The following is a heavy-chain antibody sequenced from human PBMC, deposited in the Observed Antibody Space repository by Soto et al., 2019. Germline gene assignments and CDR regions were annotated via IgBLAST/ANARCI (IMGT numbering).Heavy chain of an antibody. CDR2: IKSKTDGGTT. CDR1: GFTFSNAW. CDR3: TADSSGYYTPPY. V-gene: IGHV3-15*07. Sequence: GGSLRLSCAASGFTFSNAWMNWVRQAPGKGLEWVGRIKSKTDGGTTDYAAPVKGRFTISRDDSKNTLYLQMNSLKTEDTAVYYCTADSSGYYTPPYWGQGTLVTVSS. J-gene: IGHJ4*02. D-gene: IGHD3-22*01.